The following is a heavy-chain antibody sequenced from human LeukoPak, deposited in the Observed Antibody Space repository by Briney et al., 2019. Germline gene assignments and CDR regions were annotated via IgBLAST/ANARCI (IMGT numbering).Heavy chain of an antibody. CDR2: IYYSGST. D-gene: IGHD3-22*01. V-gene: IGHV4-39*01. Sequence: SETLSLTCTVSGGSISSSSYYWGWIRQPAGKGLEWIGSIYYSGSTYYNPSLKSRVTISVDTSKNQFSLKLSSVTAADTAVYYCAREYYDSSGYPHYYFDYWGQGTLVTVSS. J-gene: IGHJ4*02. CDR3: AREYYDSSGYPHYYFDY. CDR1: GGSISSSSYY.